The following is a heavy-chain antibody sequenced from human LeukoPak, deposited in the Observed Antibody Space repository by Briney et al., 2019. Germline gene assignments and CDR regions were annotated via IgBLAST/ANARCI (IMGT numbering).Heavy chain of an antibody. CDR1: SYILITYN. V-gene: IGHV1-18*01. CDR3: AREYGTENDY. CDR2: INTSKGNT. J-gene: IGHJ4*02. Sequence: GASVRVSCKTSSYILITYNIYWVRQAPGQGLEWMAWINTSKGNTEYAQKFQGRVTLTTDTSTSTAYMELRSLRSDDTAVYYCAREYGTENDYWGQGTLDTVSS. D-gene: IGHD1-26*01.